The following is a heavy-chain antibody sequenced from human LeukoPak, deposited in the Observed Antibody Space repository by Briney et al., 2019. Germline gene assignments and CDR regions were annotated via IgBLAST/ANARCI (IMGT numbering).Heavy chain of an antibody. CDR3: ARDRYCSSTSCYFDY. J-gene: IGHJ4*02. V-gene: IGHV3-21*01. Sequence: GGSLRLSCAASGFTFSSYSMNWVRQAPGKGLEWVSSISSSSSYIYYADSVKGRFTISRDNAKNSLYLQMNSLRAEDTAVYYCARDRYCSSTSCYFDYWGRGTLVTVSS. D-gene: IGHD2-2*01. CDR2: ISSSSSYI. CDR1: GFTFSSYS.